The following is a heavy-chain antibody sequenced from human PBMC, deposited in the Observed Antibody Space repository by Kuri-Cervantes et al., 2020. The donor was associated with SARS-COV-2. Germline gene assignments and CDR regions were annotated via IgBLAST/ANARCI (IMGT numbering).Heavy chain of an antibody. V-gene: IGHV3-74*03. Sequence: GGSLRLSCAASGFTFRSYWMRWVRQAPGKGLVWVSRINGDGSTRTYANSVKGRFTISRDNSKNTLYLQMNSVRAEDKAVYYCAKAGGGTAARPVPYYYYYGMDVWGQGTTVTVSS. CDR2: INGDGSTR. CDR1: GFTFRSYW. J-gene: IGHJ6*02. D-gene: IGHD6-6*01. CDR3: AKAGGGTAARPVPYYYYYGMDV.